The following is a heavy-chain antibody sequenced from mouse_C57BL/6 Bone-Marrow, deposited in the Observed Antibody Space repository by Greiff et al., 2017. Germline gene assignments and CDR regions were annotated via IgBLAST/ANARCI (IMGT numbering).Heavy chain of an antibody. CDR3: ARNLFYAMDY. CDR1: GFSLTSYA. J-gene: IGHJ4*01. CDR2: IWTGGGT. V-gene: IGHV2-9-1*01. Sequence: VKLVESGPGLVAPSQSLSITCTVSGFSLTSYAISWVRQPPGKGLEWLGVIWTGGGTNYNSAPKSRLSISQDNSKSQVFLKMNSLQTDDTARYYCARNLFYAMDYWGQGTSVTVSS.